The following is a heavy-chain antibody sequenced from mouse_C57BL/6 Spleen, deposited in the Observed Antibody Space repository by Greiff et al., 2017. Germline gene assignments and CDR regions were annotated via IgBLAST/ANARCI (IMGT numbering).Heavy chain of an antibody. V-gene: IGHV1-15*01. J-gene: IGHJ3*01. Sequence: VQGVESGAELVRPGASVTLSCKASGYTFTDYEMHWVKQTPVHGLEWIGAIDPETGGTAYNQKFKGKAILTADKSSSTAYMELRSLTSEDSAVYYCTRVYYSNALGYWGQGTLVTVSA. D-gene: IGHD2-5*01. CDR2: IDPETGGT. CDR3: TRVYYSNALGY. CDR1: GYTFTDYE.